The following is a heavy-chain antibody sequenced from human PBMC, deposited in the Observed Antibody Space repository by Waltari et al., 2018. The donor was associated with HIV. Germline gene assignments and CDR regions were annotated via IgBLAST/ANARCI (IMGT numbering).Heavy chain of an antibody. CDR2: ISYDRSSE. J-gene: IGHJ4*02. CDR3: ARGGKYGDYQYYFDS. Sequence: QEHLVESGGAVVQPGSSLRLSCAASGFTFSSYNMIWVRQAPGKGLEWLGVISYDRSSENYADFVKGRFPISRDNSENTLYLQMHSLRPEDTAVYYCARGGKYGDYQYYFDSWGQGTLVTVSP. D-gene: IGHD4-17*01. CDR1: GFTFSSYN. V-gene: IGHV3-30-3*01.